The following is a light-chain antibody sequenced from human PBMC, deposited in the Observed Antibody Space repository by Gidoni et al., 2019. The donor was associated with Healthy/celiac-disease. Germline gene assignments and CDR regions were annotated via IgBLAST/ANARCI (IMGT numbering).Light chain of an antibody. Sequence: EIVLTQSPATLSLSPGERATLSCRASQSVSSYLAWYQQKPGQAPRLLIYDASNRATGIPARFSGSGSGTDFTLTSSSLEPEDFAVYYCQQRSNWPPGPMYTFGQGTKLEIK. J-gene: IGKJ2*01. CDR1: QSVSSY. CDR3: QQRSNWPPGPMYT. V-gene: IGKV3-11*01. CDR2: DAS.